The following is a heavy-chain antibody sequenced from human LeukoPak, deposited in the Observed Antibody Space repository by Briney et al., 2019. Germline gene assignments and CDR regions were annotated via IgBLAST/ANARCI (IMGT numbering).Heavy chain of an antibody. J-gene: IGHJ5*02. CDR2: IFHTGST. Sequence: SETLSLTCTVSGYSITRGYYWGWIRQPPGKGPEWIASIFHTGSTYYNPSLKSRVTISVDTSKNQFSLKLSSVTAADTAVYYCARDLNYYGSGNWFDPWGQGTLVTVSS. CDR3: ARDLNYYGSGNWFDP. V-gene: IGHV4-38-2*02. CDR1: GYSITRGYY. D-gene: IGHD3-10*01.